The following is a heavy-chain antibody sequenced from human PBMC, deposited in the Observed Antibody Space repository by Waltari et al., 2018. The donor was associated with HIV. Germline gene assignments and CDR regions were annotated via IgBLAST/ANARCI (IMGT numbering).Heavy chain of an antibody. CDR1: GFTFTRYW. V-gene: IGHV3-74*01. CDR2: INLDGITT. D-gene: IGHD3-16*01. Sequence: EVQLVESGGGSVQPGGSLRLSCAASGFTFTRYWRHSVPQAPGEGLVWVSRINLDGITTTYADSVKGRFTISRDNAKSTLYLQMSSLRAEDTAMYYCARDFRSPKGDFDYWGQGTLVSVSS. CDR3: ARDFRSPKGDFDY. J-gene: IGHJ4*02.